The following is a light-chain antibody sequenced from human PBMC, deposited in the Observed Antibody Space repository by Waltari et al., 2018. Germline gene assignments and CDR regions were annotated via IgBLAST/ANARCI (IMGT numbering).Light chain of an antibody. Sequence: QAGLTQPASVSGAPGQRVNSPCTGTRANIGAESEIHCYQVLPGTAPKLHIFGHNPRPSWVPDRFSGSKSGTSASLAITGLQAEDEADYYCQSYDSSLIASVFGGGTKLTVL. CDR2: GHN. CDR3: QSYDSSLIASV. J-gene: IGLJ2*01. V-gene: IGLV1-40*01. CDR1: RANIGAESE.